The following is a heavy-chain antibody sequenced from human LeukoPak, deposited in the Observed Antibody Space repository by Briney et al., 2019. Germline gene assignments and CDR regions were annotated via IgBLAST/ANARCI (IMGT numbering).Heavy chain of an antibody. J-gene: IGHJ6*03. D-gene: IGHD3-22*01. CDR1: GGSISSHY. Sequence: SETLSLTCTVSGGSISSHYWSWIRQPPGKGLEWIGYIYYSGSTNYNPSLKSRVTISVDTSKNQFSLKLSSVSAADTAVYYCARTNYYDSSGYRYYYYYYYMDVWGKGTTVTVSS. CDR3: ARTNYYDSSGYRYYYYYYYMDV. CDR2: IYYSGST. V-gene: IGHV4-59*11.